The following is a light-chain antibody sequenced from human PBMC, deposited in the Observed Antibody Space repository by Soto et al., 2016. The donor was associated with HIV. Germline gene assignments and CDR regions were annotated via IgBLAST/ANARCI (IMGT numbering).Light chain of an antibody. CDR1: QSISKY. V-gene: IGKV1-39*01. Sequence: DIQLTQSPSSLSASVGGRVTITCRSSQSISKYLNWYQQKPGKAPKLLIYAASSLQSGVPSRFSGSESGTDFTLTISSLQPEDFATYYCQQTYNTRMYTFGQGTKLEIK. CDR2: AAS. CDR3: QQTYNTRMYT. J-gene: IGKJ2*01.